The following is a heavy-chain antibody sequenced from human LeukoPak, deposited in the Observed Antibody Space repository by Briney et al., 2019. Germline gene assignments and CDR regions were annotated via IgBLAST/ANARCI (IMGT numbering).Heavy chain of an antibody. CDR2: INHSGST. D-gene: IGHD3-9*01. Sequence: SETLSLTCTVSGGSISSSSYYWSWIRQPPGKGLEWIGEINHSGSTNYDPSLKSRVTISVDTSKNQFSLKLSSVTAADTAVYYCARVRLHLTGYYREVKHLDIWGQGTMVTVSS. J-gene: IGHJ3*02. CDR3: ARVRLHLTGYYREVKHLDI. V-gene: IGHV4-39*07. CDR1: GGSISSSSYY.